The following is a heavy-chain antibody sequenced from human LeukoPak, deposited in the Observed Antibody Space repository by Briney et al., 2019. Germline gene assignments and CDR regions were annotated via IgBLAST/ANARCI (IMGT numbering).Heavy chain of an antibody. J-gene: IGHJ4*02. Sequence: SETLSLTCTVSGGSISSSSYYWGWIRQPPGKGLEWIGSIYYSGSTYYNPSLKSRVTISVDTSKNQFSLKLSSVTAADMAVYYCARLADYYDSSGYYYAPFDYWGQGTLVTVSS. CDR2: IYYSGST. D-gene: IGHD3-22*01. CDR3: ARLADYYDSSGYYYAPFDY. CDR1: GGSISSSSYY. V-gene: IGHV4-39*01.